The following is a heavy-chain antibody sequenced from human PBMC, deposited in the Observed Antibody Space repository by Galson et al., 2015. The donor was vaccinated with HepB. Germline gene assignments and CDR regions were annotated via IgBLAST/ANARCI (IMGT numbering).Heavy chain of an antibody. CDR1: GFTFSSYA. J-gene: IGHJ3*02. Sequence: SLRLSCAASGFTFSSYAMHWVRQAPGKGLEWVSAISGSGGSTYYADSVKGRFTISRDNSKNTLYLQMNSLRAEDTAVYYCAKDEIGHSSGSIDAFDIWGQGTMVTVSS. D-gene: IGHD6-19*01. CDR3: AKDEIGHSSGSIDAFDI. V-gene: IGHV3-23*01. CDR2: ISGSGGST.